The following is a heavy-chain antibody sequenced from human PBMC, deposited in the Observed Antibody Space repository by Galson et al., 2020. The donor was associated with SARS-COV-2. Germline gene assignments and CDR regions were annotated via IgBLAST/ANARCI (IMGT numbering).Heavy chain of an antibody. D-gene: IGHD3-10*01. CDR2: MNPNSGNT. CDR1: GYTFTSYA. CDR3: ARVYPYGSGSFYWCGRSDP. J-gene: IGHJ5*02. V-gene: IGHV1-8*01. Sequence: ASVKVSCKASGYTFTSYAINWVRQATGQGLEWMGWMNPNSGNTGYAQKFQGRVTMTRNTSISTAYMELSSLRSEDTAVYYCARVYPYGSGSFYWCGRSDPWGQGTLVTVSS.